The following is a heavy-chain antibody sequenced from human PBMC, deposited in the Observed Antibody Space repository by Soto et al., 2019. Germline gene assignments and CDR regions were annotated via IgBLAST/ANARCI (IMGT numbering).Heavy chain of an antibody. CDR3: ARRGEDDGNAFDI. Sequence: PGESLKISCKGSGYIFTSYWIGWVRQMPGKGLEWMGIIYPGDSDTRYSPSLQGQVTISADKSISTAYLQWSSLKASDPAIYYCARRGEDDGNAFDIWGQGTMVTVSS. D-gene: IGHD3-16*01. CDR1: GYIFTSYW. V-gene: IGHV5-51*01. J-gene: IGHJ3*02. CDR2: IYPGDSDT.